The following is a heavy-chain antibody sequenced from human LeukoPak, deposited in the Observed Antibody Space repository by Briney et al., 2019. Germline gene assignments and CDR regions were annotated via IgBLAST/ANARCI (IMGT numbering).Heavy chain of an antibody. CDR3: ARDRRSAMKSSGYFDY. J-gene: IGHJ4*02. CDR1: GFTFSSYG. CDR2: IWYDGSNK. V-gene: IGHV3-33*01. D-gene: IGHD3-22*01. Sequence: GRSLRLPCAASGFTFSSYGMHWVRQAPGKGLEWVAVIWYDGSNKYYADSVKGRFTISRDNSKNTLYLQMNSLRAEDTAVYYCARDRRSAMKSSGYFDYWGQGTLVTVSS.